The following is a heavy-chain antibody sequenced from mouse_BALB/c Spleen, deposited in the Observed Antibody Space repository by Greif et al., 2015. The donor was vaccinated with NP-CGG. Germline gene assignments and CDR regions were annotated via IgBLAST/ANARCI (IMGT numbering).Heavy chain of an antibody. V-gene: IGHV5-6-4*01. J-gene: IGHJ2*01. CDR2: ISSGGSYT. CDR1: GFTFSSYT. D-gene: IGHD4-1*01. CDR3: TRDPGTDDY. Sequence: EVQGVESGGGLVKPGGSLKLSCAASGFTFSSYTMSWVRQTPEKRLEWVATISSGGSYTYYPDSVKGRFTISRDNAKNTLYLQMSSLKSEDTAMYYCTRDPGTDDYWGQGTTLTVSS.